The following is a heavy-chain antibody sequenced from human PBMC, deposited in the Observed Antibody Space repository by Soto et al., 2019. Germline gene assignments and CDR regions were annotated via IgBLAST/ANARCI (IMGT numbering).Heavy chain of an antibody. CDR3: ARLGYSSSWSTYFDY. CDR1: GGSISSSSYY. Sequence: SETLSLTCTVSGGSISSSSYYWGWIRQPPGKGLEWIGSIYYSGSTYYNPSLKSRVTISVDTSKNQFSLKLSSVTAADTAVYYCARLGYSSSWSTYFDYWGQGTLVTVSS. CDR2: IYYSGST. V-gene: IGHV4-39*01. J-gene: IGHJ4*02. D-gene: IGHD6-13*01.